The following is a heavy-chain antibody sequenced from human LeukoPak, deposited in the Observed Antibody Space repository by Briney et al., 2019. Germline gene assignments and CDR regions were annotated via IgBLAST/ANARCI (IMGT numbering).Heavy chain of an antibody. CDR1: GFTFSDYY. V-gene: IGHV3-11*06. CDR3: VGGYKYGPFDY. D-gene: IGHD5-24*01. J-gene: IGHJ4*02. Sequence: GGSLRLSCAASGFTFSDYYMSWIRQAPGKGLEWVSYISSSSSYTNYADSVKGRFTISRDNAKNSLYLQMNSLRAEDTAIYYCVGGYKYGPFDYWGQGTLVTVSS. CDR2: ISSSSSYT.